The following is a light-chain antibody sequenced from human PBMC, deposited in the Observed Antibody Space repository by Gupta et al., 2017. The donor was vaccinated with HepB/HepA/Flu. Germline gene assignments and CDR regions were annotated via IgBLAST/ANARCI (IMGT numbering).Light chain of an antibody. CDR1: SSNIGSNT. CDR3: AAWYDSLNGPVV. Sequence: HSLLPPPPSASGTPGQRFTIPCSGSSSNIGSNTVNWYQQLPGTAPKLLIYSNNQRPSGVPDRFSGSKSGTSASLAISGLQSEDEADYYCAAWYDSLNGPVVFGGGTKLTVL. V-gene: IGLV1-44*01. J-gene: IGLJ2*01. CDR2: SNN.